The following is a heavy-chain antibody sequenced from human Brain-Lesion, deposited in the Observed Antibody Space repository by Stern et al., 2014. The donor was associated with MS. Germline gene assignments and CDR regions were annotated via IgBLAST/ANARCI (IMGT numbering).Heavy chain of an antibody. Sequence: QLVQSGPGLVKPSQTLSLSCTVSGGSISSGGYYWSWIRQPAGQGLEGIGRIFKRGRTSYTPSLKSRVTISIDTSKNQFSLRLNSMTAADTAVYYCARGRVVPGFQYYATDVWGQGTTVIVSS. CDR1: GGSISSGGYY. V-gene: IGHV4-61*02. CDR3: ARGRVVPGFQYYATDV. D-gene: IGHD2-2*01. J-gene: IGHJ6*02. CDR2: IFKRGRT.